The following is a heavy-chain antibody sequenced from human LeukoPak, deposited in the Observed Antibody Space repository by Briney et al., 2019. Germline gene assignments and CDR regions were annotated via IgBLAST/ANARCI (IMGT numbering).Heavy chain of an antibody. CDR2: INPSGGST. CDR3: AREGYYYDSSGQDAFDI. D-gene: IGHD3-22*01. J-gene: IGHJ3*02. Sequence: GASVKVSCKASGYTFTSYYMHWVRQAPGQGLEWMGIINPSGGSTSYAQKFQGRVTMTRDTSTSKVYMELSSLRSDDTAVYYCAREGYYYDSSGQDAFDIWGQGTMVTVSS. CDR1: GYTFTSYY. V-gene: IGHV1-46*01.